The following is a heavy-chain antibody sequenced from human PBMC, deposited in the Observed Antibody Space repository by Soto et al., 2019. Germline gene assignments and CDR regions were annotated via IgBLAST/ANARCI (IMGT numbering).Heavy chain of an antibody. J-gene: IGHJ4*02. Sequence: ASVKVSCKASGYTFTSHAMHWVRQAPGQRLEWMGWINAGNGNTKYSQKFQGRVTITRDTSASTAYMELSSLRSEDTAVYYCARVTSSKNFDYWGQGTLVTVSS. D-gene: IGHD3-3*01. CDR2: INAGNGNT. CDR1: GYTFTSHA. V-gene: IGHV1-3*01. CDR3: ARVTSSKNFDY.